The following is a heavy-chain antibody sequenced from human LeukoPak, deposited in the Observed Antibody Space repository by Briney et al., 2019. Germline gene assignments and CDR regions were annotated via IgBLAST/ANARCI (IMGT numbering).Heavy chain of an antibody. CDR3: ARGYSGHYSYSQYYFDF. V-gene: IGHV3-48*03. J-gene: IGHJ4*02. D-gene: IGHD3-22*01. CDR1: GFTFSDYE. Sequence: GGSLRLSCVASGFTFSDYEMNLARQVPGKGPEWVSYISSSGSTIYHADSVKGRFTISRDNAKNSVYLQMDSLRAEDTAVYYCARGYSGHYSYSQYYFDFWGQGTLVTVSS. CDR2: ISSSGSTI.